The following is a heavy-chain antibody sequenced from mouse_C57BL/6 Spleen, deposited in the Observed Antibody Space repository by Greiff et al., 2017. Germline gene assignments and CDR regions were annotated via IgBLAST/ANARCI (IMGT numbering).Heavy chain of an antibody. Sequence: EVKLLESGPGLVKPSQSLSLTCSVTGYSITSGYYWNWIRQFPGNKLEWMGYISYDGSNNYNPSLKNRISITRDTSKNQFFLKLNSVTTEDTATYYCARAFYGYDLLYYAMDYWGQGTSVTVSS. D-gene: IGHD2-9*01. V-gene: IGHV3-6*01. J-gene: IGHJ4*01. CDR2: ISYDGSN. CDR3: ARAFYGYDLLYYAMDY. CDR1: GYSITSGYY.